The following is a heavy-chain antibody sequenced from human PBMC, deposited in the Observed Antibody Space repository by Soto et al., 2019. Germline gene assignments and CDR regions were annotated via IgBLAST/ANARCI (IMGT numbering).Heavy chain of an antibody. Sequence: QVQLQESGPGLLTPSETLSLTCTVSGGSTRNYFWSWIRQPPGKGLEWIGCIYYSGTTNYNSSLKSRVNISLDTSKNQFSLRLRSVTAADTAVYYCARYVNPYDPAVWFDPWGQGTLVTVSS. J-gene: IGHJ5*02. CDR1: GGSTRNYF. D-gene: IGHD3-16*01. V-gene: IGHV4-59*01. CDR2: IYYSGTT. CDR3: ARYVNPYDPAVWFDP.